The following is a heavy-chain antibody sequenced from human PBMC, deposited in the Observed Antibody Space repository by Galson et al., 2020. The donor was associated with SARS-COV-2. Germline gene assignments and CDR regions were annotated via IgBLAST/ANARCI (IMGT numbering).Heavy chain of an antibody. D-gene: IGHD3-10*01. CDR2: IYYSGST. Sequence: ASETLSLTCTVSGGSISSGGYYWSWIRQHPGKGLEWIGYIYYSGSTYYNPSLKSRVTISVDTSKNQFSLKLSSVTAADTAVYYCARSRGESITMVRGAPGTLDYWGQGTLVTVSS. CDR3: ARSRGESITMVRGAPGTLDY. CDR1: GGSISSGGYY. V-gene: IGHV4-31*03. J-gene: IGHJ4*02.